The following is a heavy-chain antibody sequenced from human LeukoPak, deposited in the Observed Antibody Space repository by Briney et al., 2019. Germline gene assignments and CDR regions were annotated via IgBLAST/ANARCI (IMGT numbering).Heavy chain of an antibody. CDR1: GFTFSTYS. CDR3: ARMSGRGCHFDY. D-gene: IGHD1-26*01. V-gene: IGHV3-48*04. Sequence: GGSRRLSCAASGFTFSTYSMNWVRQAPGKGLEWGSFISTMGSLIYYAASLKGRFTISSHNAKIPLYLQLNGLGAEDAAIYYCARMSGRGCHFDYWGQGTLVTVSS. CDR2: ISTMGSLI. J-gene: IGHJ4*02.